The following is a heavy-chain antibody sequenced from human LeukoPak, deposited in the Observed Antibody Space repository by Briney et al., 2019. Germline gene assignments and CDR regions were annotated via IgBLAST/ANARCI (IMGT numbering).Heavy chain of an antibody. J-gene: IGHJ3*02. CDR1: GGSISSYY. CDR3: ARDGYNRDRSGGDAFDI. CDR2: IYYSGST. V-gene: IGHV4-59*01. Sequence: KPSETLSLTCTVSGGSISSYYWSWIRQPPGKGLEWIGYIYYSGSTNYNPSLKSRVTISVDTSKNQFSLKLSSVTAADTAVYYCARDGYNRDRSGGDAFDIWGQGTMVTVSS. D-gene: IGHD5-24*01.